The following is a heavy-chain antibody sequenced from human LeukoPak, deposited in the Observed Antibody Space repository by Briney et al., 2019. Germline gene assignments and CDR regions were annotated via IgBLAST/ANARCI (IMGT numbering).Heavy chain of an antibody. D-gene: IGHD6-6*01. J-gene: IGHJ4*02. CDR2: IIPILGIA. CDR1: GGTFSSYT. CDR3: ARVPSSSSNQY. Sequence: ASVKVSCKASGGTFSSYTISWVRQAPGQALEWMGRIIPILGIANYAQKFQGRVTITADKSTSTAYMELSSLRSEDTAVYYCARVPSSSSNQYWGQGTLVTVSS. V-gene: IGHV1-69*02.